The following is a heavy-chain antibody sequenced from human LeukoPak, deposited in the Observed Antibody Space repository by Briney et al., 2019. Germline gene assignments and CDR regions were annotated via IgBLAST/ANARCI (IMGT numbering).Heavy chain of an antibody. CDR3: AKGPLIEVAGTTWDY. J-gene: IGHJ4*02. CDR2: ISGSGGNT. V-gene: IGHV3-23*01. D-gene: IGHD6-19*01. CDR1: GFTVSSSY. Sequence: GGSLRLSCAASGFTVSSSYMSWVRQAPGKGLEWVSAISGSGGNTYYADSVKGRFTISRDNSKNTLYLQMNSLRAEDTAVYYCAKGPLIEVAGTTWDYWGQGTLVTVSA.